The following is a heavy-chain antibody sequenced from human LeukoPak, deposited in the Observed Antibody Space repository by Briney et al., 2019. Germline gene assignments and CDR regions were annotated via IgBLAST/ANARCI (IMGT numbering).Heavy chain of an antibody. CDR1: GYTLTELS. Sequence: ASVKVSCKVSGYTLTELSMHWVRQAPGKGLEWMGGFDPEDGETIYAQKFQGRVTMTEDTSTDTAYMELSSLRSEDTAAYYCATVIASIWVAATSHRWFDPWGQGTLVTVSS. V-gene: IGHV1-24*01. J-gene: IGHJ5*02. CDR2: FDPEDGET. CDR3: ATVIASIWVAATSHRWFDP. D-gene: IGHD2-15*01.